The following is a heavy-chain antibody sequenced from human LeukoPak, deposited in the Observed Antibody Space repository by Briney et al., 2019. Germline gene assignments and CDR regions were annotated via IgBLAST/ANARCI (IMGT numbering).Heavy chain of an antibody. J-gene: IGHJ4*02. CDR3: ARDYIGGWNDY. CDR2: IREDGNEK. Sequence: PGGSLRLSCEGSGFSFSSFWMSWVRQTPGQGLECVAKIREDGNEKSYVDSVKGRFTISRDNAKNSLYLQMNSLRAEDTAVYFCARDYIGGWNDYWGQGTLVIVSS. V-gene: IGHV3-7*01. CDR1: GFSFSSFW. D-gene: IGHD3-16*01.